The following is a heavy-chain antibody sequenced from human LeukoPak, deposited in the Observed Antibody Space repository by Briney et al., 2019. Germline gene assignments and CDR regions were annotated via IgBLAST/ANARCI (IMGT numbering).Heavy chain of an antibody. D-gene: IGHD5-18*01. CDR1: GFTFSNYW. Sequence: PGGSLRLSCVASGFTFSNYWMNWVRQPPGKGLEWVATIEGDGSEEYYVDSVKGRFTISRDNAKNSLYLQMNSLRAEDTAVYYCARDPSRGYTYGYGDYWGQGSLVTVSS. V-gene: IGHV3-7*01. CDR2: IEGDGSEE. J-gene: IGHJ4*02. CDR3: ARDPSRGYTYGYGDY.